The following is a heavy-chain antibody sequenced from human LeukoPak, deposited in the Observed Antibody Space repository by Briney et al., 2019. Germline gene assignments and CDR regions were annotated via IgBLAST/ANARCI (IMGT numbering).Heavy chain of an antibody. Sequence: GGSLRLSCAASGFTFSSYAMSWVRQAPGKGLEWVSSISGSGGSTYYADSVKGRFTISRDNSKNTLYLQMNSMRAADTAVYYCAKDLMDSGYYYALFDYWGQGTLVTVSS. CDR1: GFTFSSYA. D-gene: IGHD3-22*01. CDR3: AKDLMDSGYYYALFDY. CDR2: ISGSGGST. J-gene: IGHJ4*02. V-gene: IGHV3-23*01.